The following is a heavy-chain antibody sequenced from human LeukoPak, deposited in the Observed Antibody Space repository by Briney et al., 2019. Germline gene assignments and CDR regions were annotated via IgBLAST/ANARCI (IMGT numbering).Heavy chain of an antibody. Sequence: GASVKVSCKASGYTFTGYYMHWVRQAPGQGLEWMGWINPTSGGTKYAQKFQGRVTMTRDTSISIAYMELSRLRSDDTAVYYCARSQWLIDASIDYWGQGTLVTVSS. CDR3: ARSQWLIDASIDY. CDR2: INPTSGGT. J-gene: IGHJ4*02. D-gene: IGHD6-19*01. V-gene: IGHV1-2*02. CDR1: GYTFTGYY.